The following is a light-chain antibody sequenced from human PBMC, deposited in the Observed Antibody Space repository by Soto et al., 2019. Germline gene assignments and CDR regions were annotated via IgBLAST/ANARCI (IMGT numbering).Light chain of an antibody. Sequence: DIHITQSPSSLSASVGDRVTITCRASQTITNYLNWYQQQSGKAPKLLIYAASSLQSGVPSRFSGSGSGTDFTLTISSLQPEDFATYYCQQSYSTLWTFGQGTKVDI. CDR3: QQSYSTLWT. V-gene: IGKV1-39*01. J-gene: IGKJ1*01. CDR2: AAS. CDR1: QTITNY.